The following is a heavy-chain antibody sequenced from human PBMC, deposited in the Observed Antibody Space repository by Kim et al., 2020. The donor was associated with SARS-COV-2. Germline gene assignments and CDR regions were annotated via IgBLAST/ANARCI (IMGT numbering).Heavy chain of an antibody. V-gene: IGHV1-46*01. CDR1: GYTFTSYY. CDR3: AREVVAAMWHPRRHPNWFDP. Sequence: ASVKVSCKASGYTFTSYYMHWVRQAPGQGLEWMGIINPSGGSTSYAQKFQGRVTMTRDTSTSTVYMELSSLRSEDTAVYYCAREVVAAMWHPRRHPNWFDPWGQGTLVTISS. CDR2: INPSGGST. D-gene: IGHD2-15*01. J-gene: IGHJ5*02.